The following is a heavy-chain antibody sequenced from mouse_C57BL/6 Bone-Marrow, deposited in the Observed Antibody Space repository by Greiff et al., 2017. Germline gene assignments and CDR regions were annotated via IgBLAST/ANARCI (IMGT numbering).Heavy chain of an antibody. D-gene: IGHD1-1*01. J-gene: IGHJ4*01. V-gene: IGHV1-26*01. CDR1: GYTFTDYY. CDR2: INPNNGGT. Sequence: EVQLQQSGPELVKPGASVKISCKASGYTFTDYYMNWVKPSHGKSLEWIGDINPNNGGTSYNQKFKGKATLTVDKSSSTAYMELRSLTSEDSAVYYCARFYYGRSYNYAMDYWGQGTSVTVSS. CDR3: ARFYYGRSYNYAMDY.